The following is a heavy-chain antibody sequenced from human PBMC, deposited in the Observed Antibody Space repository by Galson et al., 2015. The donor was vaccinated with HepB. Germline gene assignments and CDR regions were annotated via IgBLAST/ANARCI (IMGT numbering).Heavy chain of an antibody. CDR1: GFTFSSYW. Sequence: SLRLSCAASGFTFSSYWMHWVRQAPGKGLVWVSHINSDGRSTRYADSVKGRFTISRDNAKNTLYLQVNSLRAEDTAVYYCARGKSYGMDVWGQGTTVTVSS. J-gene: IGHJ6*02. CDR3: ARGKSYGMDV. V-gene: IGHV3-74*01. CDR2: INSDGRST.